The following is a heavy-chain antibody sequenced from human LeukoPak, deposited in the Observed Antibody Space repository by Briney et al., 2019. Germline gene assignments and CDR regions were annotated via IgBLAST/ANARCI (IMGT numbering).Heavy chain of an antibody. CDR3: ARDVLTNIVVVPAAIHGNWFDP. D-gene: IGHD2-2*02. J-gene: IGHJ5*02. CDR1: GYTFTSYA. CDR2: INAGNGNT. V-gene: IGHV1-3*01. Sequence: ASVKVSCKASGYTFTSYAMHWVRQAPGQRLEWMGWINAGNGNTKYSQKFQGRVTITRDTSASTAYMELSSLRSEDTAVYYCARDVLTNIVVVPAAIHGNWFDPWGQGTLVTVSS.